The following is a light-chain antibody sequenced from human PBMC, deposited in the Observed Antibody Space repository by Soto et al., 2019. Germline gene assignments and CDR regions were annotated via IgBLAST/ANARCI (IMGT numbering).Light chain of an antibody. CDR1: QSLSTW. V-gene: IGKV1-5*03. CDR3: QQYIIYPLT. Sequence: DIQMTQSPSTLSASVGDRVTITCRASQSLSTWLAWYQQKPGKAPKLLIYKASTLENGVSSRFSGSGSGTEFTLTISSLQPDDFATYYCQQYIIYPLTFGGGTKVDIK. J-gene: IGKJ4*01. CDR2: KAS.